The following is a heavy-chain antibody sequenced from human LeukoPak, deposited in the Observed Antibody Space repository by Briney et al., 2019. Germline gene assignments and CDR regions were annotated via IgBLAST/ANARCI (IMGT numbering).Heavy chain of an antibody. CDR2: ISGSGSTT. D-gene: IGHD6-19*01. V-gene: IGHV3-23*01. CDR1: GFTFSTYG. CDR3: AKGTSTYSSGSFDY. J-gene: IGHJ4*02. Sequence: GGSLRLSCAASGFTFSTYGMSWVRQSPGKGLEWVISISGSGSTTFHADSVKGRFTISRDNSKNMLYLQMTSLRAEDTAVYYCAKGTSTYSSGSFDYWGRGTLVTVSS.